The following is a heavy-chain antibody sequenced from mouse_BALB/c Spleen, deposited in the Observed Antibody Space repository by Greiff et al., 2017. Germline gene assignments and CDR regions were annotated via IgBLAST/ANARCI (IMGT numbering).Heavy chain of an antibody. J-gene: IGHJ2*01. CDR1: GFSLTSYG. CDR3: ARDDDYGPRGY. D-gene: IGHD2-4*01. V-gene: IGHV2-9*02. Sequence: VQLQQSGPGLVAPSQSLSITCTVSGFSLTSYGVHWVRQPPGKGLEWLGVIWAGGSTNYNSALMSRLSISKDNSKSQVFLKMNSLQTDDTAMYYCARDDDYGPRGYWGQGTTLTVSS. CDR2: IWAGGST.